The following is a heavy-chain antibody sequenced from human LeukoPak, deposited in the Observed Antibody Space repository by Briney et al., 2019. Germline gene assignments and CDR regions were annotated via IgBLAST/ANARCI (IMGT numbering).Heavy chain of an antibody. Sequence: GGSLRLSCAASGFTFSNAWMNWVRQAPGKGLEWVGCIKSKTDGGTTDYAAPVKGRFTISRDDSKNTLYLQMNSLETEDTAVYYCSTTYYYDSSEGYWGQGTLVTVSS. J-gene: IGHJ4*02. D-gene: IGHD3-22*01. CDR3: STTYYYDSSEGY. CDR2: IKSKTDGGTT. V-gene: IGHV3-15*07. CDR1: GFTFSNAW.